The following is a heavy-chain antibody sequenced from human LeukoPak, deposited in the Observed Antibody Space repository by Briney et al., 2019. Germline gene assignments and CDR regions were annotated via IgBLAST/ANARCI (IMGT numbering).Heavy chain of an antibody. Sequence: ASVKVSCKASGYTFTSYDINWVRQATGQGLEWMGWMNPNSGKTGYAQKFQGRVTMTRNTSISTAYMELSSLRSEDTAVYYCARGFNGYRSGSDAFDLWGQGTMVTVSS. V-gene: IGHV1-8*01. D-gene: IGHD6-19*01. CDR2: MNPNSGKT. J-gene: IGHJ3*01. CDR1: GYTFTSYD. CDR3: ARGFNGYRSGSDAFDL.